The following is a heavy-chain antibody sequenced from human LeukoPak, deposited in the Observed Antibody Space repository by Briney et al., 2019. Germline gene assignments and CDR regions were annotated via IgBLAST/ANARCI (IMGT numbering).Heavy chain of an antibody. Sequence: ASVKVSCKASGYTFTSYGISWVRQAPGQGLEWMGWISAYNGNTNYAQKLQGRVTMTTDTSTSTAYMELRSLRSEDTAVYYCSSSGVEEWQGLHFWGQGTLVTVSS. CDR1: GYTFTSYG. J-gene: IGHJ4*02. V-gene: IGHV1-18*01. CDR3: SSSGVEEWQGLHF. CDR2: ISAYNGNT. D-gene: IGHD3-3*01.